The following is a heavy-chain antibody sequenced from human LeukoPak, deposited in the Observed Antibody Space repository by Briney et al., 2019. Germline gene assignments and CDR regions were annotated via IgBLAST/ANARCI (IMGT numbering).Heavy chain of an antibody. CDR3: AKISVGPLSRPTHVYLYYGMDV. V-gene: IGHV3-23*01. CDR1: GFTFNKFA. CDR2: IGSSGATI. J-gene: IGHJ6*02. Sequence: GGSLRVSCEASGFTFNKFAMSWVRQAPGKGPEWVSGIGSSGATIFYADSVKGRFTISRDNSKNTVYLEMNNLTAEDTAIYYCAKISVGPLSRPTHVYLYYGMDVWGQGTTVTVSS. D-gene: IGHD3-10*01.